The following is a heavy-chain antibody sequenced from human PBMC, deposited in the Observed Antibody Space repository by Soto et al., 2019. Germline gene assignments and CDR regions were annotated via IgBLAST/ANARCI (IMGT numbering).Heavy chain of an antibody. Sequence: GASVKVSCKXSGYTFTSYAMHWVRQAPGQGLGWMGWMNPNSGNTGYAQKFQGRVTMTRNTSISTAYMELSSLRSEDTAMYYCARGLEWSWSLDPWGQGTLVTVSS. CDR3: ARGLEWSWSLDP. D-gene: IGHD3-3*01. CDR2: MNPNSGNT. V-gene: IGHV1-8*02. J-gene: IGHJ5*02. CDR1: GYTFTSYA.